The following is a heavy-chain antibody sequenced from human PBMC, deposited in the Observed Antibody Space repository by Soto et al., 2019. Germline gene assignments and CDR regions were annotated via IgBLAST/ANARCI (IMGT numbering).Heavy chain of an antibody. CDR2: INPSGGST. Sequence: ASVKVSCKASGGTFSSYAISWVRQAPGQGLEWMGIINPSGGSTSYAQKFQGRVTMTRDTSTSTVYMELSSLRSEDTAVYYCARSGGSGLKEYYYYHGMDVWGQGTTVTVSS. J-gene: IGHJ6*02. D-gene: IGHD3-10*01. V-gene: IGHV1-46*01. CDR3: ARSGGSGLKEYYYYHGMDV. CDR1: GGTFSSYA.